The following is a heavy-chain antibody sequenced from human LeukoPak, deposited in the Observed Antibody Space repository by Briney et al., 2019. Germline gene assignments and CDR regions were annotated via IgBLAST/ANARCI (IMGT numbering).Heavy chain of an antibody. CDR1: GFTFSNAW. Sequence: GSLRLSCAASGFTFSNAWMSWVRQAPGKGLEWVSSISSSSTYIYYADSVKGRFTISRDNAKNSLYLQMNSLRAEDTAVYYCARDNGDYVWGSYRPGYGMDVWGQGTTVTVSS. J-gene: IGHJ6*02. CDR3: ARDNGDYVWGSYRPGYGMDV. V-gene: IGHV3-21*01. D-gene: IGHD3-16*02. CDR2: ISSSSTYI.